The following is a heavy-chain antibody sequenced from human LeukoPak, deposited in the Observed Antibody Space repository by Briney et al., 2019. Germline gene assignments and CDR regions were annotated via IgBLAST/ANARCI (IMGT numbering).Heavy chain of an antibody. Sequence: PGGSLRLSCAASGFTFTAYWMNWVRQAPGKGLEWVANINQDGSAKYHVDSVKGRFTISRDNAKNSLYVQLNSLRGEDTAVYYCVRGHAGDFEIWGQGTVVTVSS. CDR2: INQDGSAK. J-gene: IGHJ3*02. V-gene: IGHV3-7*05. D-gene: IGHD3-16*01. CDR3: VRGHAGDFEI. CDR1: GFTFTAYW.